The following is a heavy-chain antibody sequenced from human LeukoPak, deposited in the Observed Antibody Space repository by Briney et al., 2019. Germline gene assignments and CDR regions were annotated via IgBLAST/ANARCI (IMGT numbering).Heavy chain of an antibody. Sequence: SETLSLTCTVSGGSISSYYWSWIRQPPGKGLEWIGYIYYSGSTNYNPSLKSRVTISVDTSKNQFSLKLSSVTAADTAVYYCARGRLYGSGSYYNYWGQGTLVTVSS. D-gene: IGHD3-10*01. CDR2: IYYSGST. CDR1: GGSISSYY. J-gene: IGHJ4*02. V-gene: IGHV4-59*12. CDR3: ARGRLYGSGSYYNY.